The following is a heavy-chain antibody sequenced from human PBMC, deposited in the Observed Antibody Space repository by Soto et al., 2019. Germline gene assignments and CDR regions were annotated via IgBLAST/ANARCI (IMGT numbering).Heavy chain of an antibody. J-gene: IGHJ4*02. Sequence: SETLSLTCAVDGGSFGGYYWSWIRQPPGKGLEWIGEINHSGSTNYNPSLKSRVTISVDTSKNQFSLKLSSVTAADTAVYYCARGLSTVTAYYFDYWGQGTLVTVSS. CDR3: ARGLSTVTAYYFDY. CDR1: GGSFGGYY. V-gene: IGHV4-34*01. D-gene: IGHD4-4*01. CDR2: INHSGST.